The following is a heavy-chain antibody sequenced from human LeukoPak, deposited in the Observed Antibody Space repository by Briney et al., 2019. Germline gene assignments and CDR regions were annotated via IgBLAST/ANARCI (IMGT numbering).Heavy chain of an antibody. J-gene: IGHJ4*02. CDR3: ARGGKATVVTM. CDR2: IYSSGST. D-gene: IGHD4-23*01. V-gene: IGHV4-4*07. CDR1: GGSINSYY. Sequence: PSETLSLTCTVSGGSINSYYWSWIRQPAGKGLEWIGRIYSSGSTNYNPSLKSRVSMSVDTSKNQFSLKLTSVTAADTAVYYCARGGKATVVTMWGQGNLVTVSS.